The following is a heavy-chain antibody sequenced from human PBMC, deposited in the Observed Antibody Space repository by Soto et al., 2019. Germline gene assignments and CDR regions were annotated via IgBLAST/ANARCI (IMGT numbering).Heavy chain of an antibody. CDR1: GGSISSSSYY. J-gene: IGHJ4*02. D-gene: IGHD1-26*01. Sequence: PSETLSLTCTVSGGSISSSSYYWGWIRQPPGKGLEWIGSIYYSGSTYYNPSLKSRVTISVDTSKNQFSLKLRYVTAADTAVYYCARLFPHSGSYLDYWGQGTLVTVSS. CDR3: ARLFPHSGSYLDY. V-gene: IGHV4-39*01. CDR2: IYYSGST.